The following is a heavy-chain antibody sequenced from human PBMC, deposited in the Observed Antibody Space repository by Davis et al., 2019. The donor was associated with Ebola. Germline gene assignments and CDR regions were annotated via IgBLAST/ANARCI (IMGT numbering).Heavy chain of an antibody. Sequence: PGGSLRLSCATSGFIFTDYIMNWVRQVPGKGLEWISEISASSDSIYYADSVKGRFTISRDNARNSVFLLMNSLREEDTAIYYCTRPGRSTSPGYWGQGTLVTVSS. CDR1: GFIFTDYI. J-gene: IGHJ4*02. V-gene: IGHV3-48*02. CDR3: TRPGRSTSPGY. D-gene: IGHD2-2*01. CDR2: ISASSDSI.